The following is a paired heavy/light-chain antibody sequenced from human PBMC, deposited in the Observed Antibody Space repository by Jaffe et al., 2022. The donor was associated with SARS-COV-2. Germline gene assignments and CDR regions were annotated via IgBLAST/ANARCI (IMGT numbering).Light chain of an antibody. CDR2: FDN. CDR1: LIRRNS. Sequence: SYVLTQPSSVSVAPGETASITCGGNLIRRNSVHWYQQKPGQAPVLVMSFDNVRPSGIPERFSGSNPGNTATLTISRVEAGDEADYYCQVWDTAYDHLYVFGSGTTVTVL. CDR3: QVWDTAYDHLYV. J-gene: IGLJ1*01. V-gene: IGLV3-21*01.
Heavy chain of an antibody. CDR3: ARRLTYYYSSGPPFDL. D-gene: IGHD3-10*01. Sequence: QLQLQESGPGLVKPSETLSLSCTVSADSISSSSYYWGWIRQTPGKGLEWIGNIYYSGYTYYNPSLKGRVVISIDMSKNQFSLRLSSVTAADTAVYHCARRLTYYYSSGPPFDLWGQGILVTVSS. J-gene: IGHJ4*02. CDR2: IYYSGYT. CDR1: ADSISSSSYY. V-gene: IGHV4-39*01.